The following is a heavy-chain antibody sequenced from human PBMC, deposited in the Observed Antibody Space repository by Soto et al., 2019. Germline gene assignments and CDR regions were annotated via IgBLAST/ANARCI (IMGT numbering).Heavy chain of an antibody. CDR2: IKQDGSET. D-gene: IGHD2-2*01. J-gene: IGHJ6*03. Sequence: EVHLVESGGGLVQPGGSLRLSCAASGFTFSGHWMSWVRQAPGKGLEWVAHIKQDGSETFYVGSVKGRFTISRDNAKNSLDVQMNSLRAEDTALYYCARDRAFCSGTNCRRGSIYYYYMDVWGSGTTVTVSS. CDR3: ARDRAFCSGTNCRRGSIYYYYMDV. CDR1: GFTFSGHW. V-gene: IGHV3-7*01.